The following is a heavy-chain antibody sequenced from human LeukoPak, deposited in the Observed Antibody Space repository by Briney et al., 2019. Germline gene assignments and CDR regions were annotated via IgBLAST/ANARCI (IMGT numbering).Heavy chain of an antibody. CDR2: IYSSGNT. CDR3: ARTVTGDYSPFDY. V-gene: IGHV4-4*07. Sequence: SETLSLTCTVSAGSISSYYWSWIRQPAGKGLEWIGRIYSSGNTIYNASLRGRVTISVDTSKNQLSLKVSSVTAADTAVYYCARTVTGDYSPFDYWGQGTLVTVSS. CDR1: AGSISSYY. J-gene: IGHJ4*02. D-gene: IGHD4-17*01.